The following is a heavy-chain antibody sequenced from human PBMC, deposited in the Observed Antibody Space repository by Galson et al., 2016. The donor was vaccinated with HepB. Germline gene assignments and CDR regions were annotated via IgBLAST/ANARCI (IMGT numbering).Heavy chain of an antibody. CDR2: VRSKTDGGTT. CDR1: GFTFSNAW. J-gene: IGHJ4*02. Sequence: SLRLSCAVSGFTFSNAWMSWVRQAPGKGLEWIGHVRSKTDGGTTDIGTPVKGRFTISRDDSKNTLYLQMKGLKTEDTAVYYCATDYGSVMLSFFDYWGQGTLVTVTS. CDR3: ATDYGSVMLSFFDY. V-gene: IGHV3-15*01. D-gene: IGHD3-16*01.